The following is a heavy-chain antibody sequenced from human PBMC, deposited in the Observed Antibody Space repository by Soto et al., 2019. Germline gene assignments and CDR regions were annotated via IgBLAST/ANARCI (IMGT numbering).Heavy chain of an antibody. CDR1: GFTFSNYA. J-gene: IGHJ5*02. V-gene: IGHV3-23*01. Sequence: GGSLRLSCAASGFTFSNYAVTWVRQAPGKGLEWGSTISGSGGSTYYADSVKGRFTISRDNAKNSLYLQMNSLRDEDTAVYYCASLVPRDYDPWGQGTQVTVSS. CDR2: ISGSGGST. D-gene: IGHD3-16*02. CDR3: ASLVPRDYDP.